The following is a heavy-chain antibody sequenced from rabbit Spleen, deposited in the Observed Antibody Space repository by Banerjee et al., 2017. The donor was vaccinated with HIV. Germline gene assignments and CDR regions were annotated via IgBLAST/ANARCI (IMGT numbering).Heavy chain of an antibody. CDR2: IYAGSGSA. V-gene: IGHV1S40*01. CDR3: ARETSSGWGIVSFYFSL. J-gene: IGHJ4*01. Sequence: QSLEESGGGLVKPGASLTLTCKASGFSFSSGYDMCWVRQAPGKGPEWIACIYAGSGSAYYATWAKGRFTISKTSSTTVTLQMTSLTAADTATYFCARETSSGWGIVSFYFSLWGQGTLVTVS. CDR1: GFSFSSGYD. D-gene: IGHD4-1*01.